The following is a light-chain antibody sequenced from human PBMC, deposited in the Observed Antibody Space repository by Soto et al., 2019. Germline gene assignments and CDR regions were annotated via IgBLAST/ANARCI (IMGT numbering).Light chain of an antibody. V-gene: IGKV1-9*01. CDR3: QQLNAYPLT. CDR1: QGTSSY. CDR2: GAS. Sequence: DIQLTQSRSFLSGSVGDRVSITCRASQGTSSYLAWFQQKPGRAPKLLIYGASTLQSGVPARFSGSGSGTDFTLTISNLQPEDFATYYCQQLNAYPLTFGQGTRLEIK. J-gene: IGKJ5*01.